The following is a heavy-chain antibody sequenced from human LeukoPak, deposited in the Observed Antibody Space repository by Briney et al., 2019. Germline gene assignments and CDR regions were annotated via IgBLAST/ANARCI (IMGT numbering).Heavy chain of an antibody. J-gene: IGHJ4*02. D-gene: IGHD3-10*01. Sequence: PGGALRLSCAASGFTFSTYWMSWVRQAPGKGLEWVANIKQHGSEKYYVDSVKGRFTISRDNAKNSLYLQMNSLRAEDTAVYYCARGGGTFDYWGQGTLVTVSS. CDR3: ARGGGTFDY. CDR2: IKQHGSEK. V-gene: IGHV3-7*01. CDR1: GFTFSTYW.